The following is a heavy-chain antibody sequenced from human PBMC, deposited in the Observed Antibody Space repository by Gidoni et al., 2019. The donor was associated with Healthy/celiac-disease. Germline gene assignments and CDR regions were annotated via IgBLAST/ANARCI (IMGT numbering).Heavy chain of an antibody. CDR2: ISDDGSNK. CDR1: VFPFRSSA. V-gene: IGHV3-30-3*01. Sequence: APLVVSGAGVVQPGSSLRLSCSASVFPFRSSALHWVRQAPGKGLEWVEVISDDGSNKYYADSVKGRFTISRDNSKNTLYLQMNSLRAEDTAVYYCARGEHSSSWLGAPPNLDYWGQGTLVTVSS. D-gene: IGHD6-13*01. J-gene: IGHJ4*02. CDR3: ARGEHSSSWLGAPPNLDY.